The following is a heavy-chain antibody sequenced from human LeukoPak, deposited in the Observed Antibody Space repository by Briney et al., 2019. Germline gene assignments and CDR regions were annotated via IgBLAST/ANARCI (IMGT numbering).Heavy chain of an antibody. V-gene: IGHV4-59*01. CDR3: ARFGKGCSSTSCYVDY. CDR2: VYYTGNS. Sequence: SETLSLTCTVSGGSISNYYWSWIRQPPGKGLEWIGYVYYTGNSDYNSSPESRVTISVDTSKNQFSLKLTSVTAADTAVYYCARFGKGCSSTSCYVDYWGQGTLVTVSS. D-gene: IGHD2-2*01. CDR1: GGSISNYY. J-gene: IGHJ4*02.